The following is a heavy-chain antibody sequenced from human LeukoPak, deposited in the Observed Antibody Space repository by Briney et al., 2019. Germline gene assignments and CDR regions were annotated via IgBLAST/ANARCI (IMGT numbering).Heavy chain of an antibody. CDR2: INTDGSST. CDR3: ARDRRGTVTKLSDY. Sequence: GGSLRLSCAASGFTFSSYWMHWVRQAPGKGLVWVSLINTDGSSTNYADSVRGRFTISRDNAKNTLHLQMNSLRAEDTAVYYCARDRRGTVTKLSDYWGQGTLVTVSS. D-gene: IGHD4-17*01. J-gene: IGHJ4*02. CDR1: GFTFSSYW. V-gene: IGHV3-74*01.